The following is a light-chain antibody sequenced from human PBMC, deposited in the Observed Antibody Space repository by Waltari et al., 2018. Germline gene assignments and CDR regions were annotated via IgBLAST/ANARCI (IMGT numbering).Light chain of an antibody. CDR1: QGISTF. Sequence: IQLTQSPSSLSASVGDRVTITCRASQGISTFLAWYQQKPGKAPKLLIYGRPTLPNAVPSRFSGSGFGTEFTLTISNLQPEDFATYYCLQSHSYPFTFGPGTKVDVK. CDR3: LQSHSYPFT. CDR2: GRP. V-gene: IGKV1-9*01. J-gene: IGKJ3*01.